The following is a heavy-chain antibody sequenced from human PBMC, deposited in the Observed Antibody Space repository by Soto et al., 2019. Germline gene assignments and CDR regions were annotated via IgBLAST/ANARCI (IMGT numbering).Heavy chain of an antibody. CDR3: ARIKQLGRYYYYGMDV. CDR2: IDPSDAYT. V-gene: IGHV5-10-1*01. Sequence: GESLKISCMGSGYSFTSYWISWVRQMPGKGLEWMGRIDPSDAYTNYSPSFQGHVTISADKSISTAYRQWSSLKASDTAMYYCARIKQLGRYYYYGMDVWGQGTTVTVS. CDR1: GYSFTSYW. D-gene: IGHD6-6*01. J-gene: IGHJ6*02.